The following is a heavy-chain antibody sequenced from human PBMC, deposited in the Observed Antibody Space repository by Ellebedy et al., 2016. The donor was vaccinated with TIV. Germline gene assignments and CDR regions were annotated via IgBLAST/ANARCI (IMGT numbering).Heavy chain of an antibody. CDR2: ISGSGCRT. V-gene: IGHV3-23*01. D-gene: IGHD2-15*01. J-gene: IGHJ4*02. CDR3: AADRYCSGGNCYWVDY. CDR1: GLTFNIYV. Sequence: PGGSLRLSCAASGLTFNIYVMNWVRQAPGKGLEWVSTISGSGCRTHYADSVKGRFTISRDNSKNTLYLQVNSLRAEDTAVYYCAADRYCSGGNCYWVDYWGQGTLVTVSS.